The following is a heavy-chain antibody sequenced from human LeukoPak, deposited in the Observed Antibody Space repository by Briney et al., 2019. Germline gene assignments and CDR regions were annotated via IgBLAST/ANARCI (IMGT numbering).Heavy chain of an antibody. J-gene: IGHJ5*02. CDR3: AREATGGLKYNWFDP. V-gene: IGHV1-3*01. D-gene: IGHD3-10*01. CDR2: INAGNGNT. Sequence: GASVKVSCKASGYTFTSYAIHWVRQAPGQRLEWMGWINAGNGNTKYSQKFQGRVTITRDTSASTAYMELSSLRSEDTAVYYCAREATGGLKYNWFDPWGQGTLVTVSS. CDR1: GYTFTSYA.